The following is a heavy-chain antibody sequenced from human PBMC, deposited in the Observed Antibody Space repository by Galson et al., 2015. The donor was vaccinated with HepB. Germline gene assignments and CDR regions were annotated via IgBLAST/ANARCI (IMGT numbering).Heavy chain of an antibody. Sequence: SVKVSCKASGFTFTSSAVQWVRQARGQRLEWIGWIVVGSGNTNYAQKFQERVTITRDMSTSTAYMELSSLRSEDTAVYYCAADPRYSSGWYMGYYYYYYGMDVWGQGTTVTVSS. D-gene: IGHD6-19*01. CDR1: GFTFTSSA. J-gene: IGHJ6*02. V-gene: IGHV1-58*01. CDR2: IVVGSGNT. CDR3: AADPRYSSGWYMGYYYYYYGMDV.